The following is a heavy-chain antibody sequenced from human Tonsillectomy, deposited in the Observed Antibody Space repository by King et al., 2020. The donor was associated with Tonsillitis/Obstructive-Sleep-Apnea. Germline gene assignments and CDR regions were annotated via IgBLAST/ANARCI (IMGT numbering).Heavy chain of an antibody. CDR3: ARERRYGDHYPPRGFDY. Sequence: QLVQSGGGVVQPGRSLRLSCAASGFTFSSYGMHWVRQAPGKGLEWVAVIWYDGSNKYYADSVKGRFTISRDNSKNTLYLQMNSLRAEDAAVYYCARERRYGDHYPPRGFDYWGQGTLVTVSS. CDR1: GFTFSSYG. CDR2: IWYDGSNK. D-gene: IGHD4-17*01. V-gene: IGHV3-33*01. J-gene: IGHJ4*02.